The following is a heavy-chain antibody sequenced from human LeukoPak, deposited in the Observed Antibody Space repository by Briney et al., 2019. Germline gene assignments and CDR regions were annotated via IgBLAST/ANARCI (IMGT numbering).Heavy chain of an antibody. CDR1: GFTFSSYS. D-gene: IGHD4-17*01. Sequence: GGSLRLSCAASGFTFSSYSMNWVRQAPGKGLEWVSYISSSSSTIYYADSVKGRFTISRDNAKNSLYLQMNSLRAEDTAVYYCAKVQSTVTRTYGMDVWGQGTTVTVSS. J-gene: IGHJ6*02. V-gene: IGHV3-48*01. CDR2: ISSSSSTI. CDR3: AKVQSTVTRTYGMDV.